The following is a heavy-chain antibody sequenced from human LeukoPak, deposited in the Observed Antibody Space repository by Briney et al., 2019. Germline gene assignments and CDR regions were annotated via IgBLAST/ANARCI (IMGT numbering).Heavy chain of an antibody. CDR1: DFTVSSNY. V-gene: IGHV3-23*01. CDR2: ISGSGGST. Sequence: PGGSLRLSCAASDFTVSSNYMNWVRQAPGKGLEWVSAISGSGGSTYYADSVKGRFTISRDNSKNTLYLQMDSLRAEDTAVYYCAKVVTKLDGVDWWGQGTLVTVSS. CDR3: AKVVTKLDGVDW. J-gene: IGHJ4*02. D-gene: IGHD3/OR15-3a*01.